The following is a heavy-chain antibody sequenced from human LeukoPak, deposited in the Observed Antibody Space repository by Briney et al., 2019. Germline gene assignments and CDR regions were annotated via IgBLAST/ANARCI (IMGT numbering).Heavy chain of an antibody. CDR1: GFTISSYG. V-gene: IGHV3-33*01. CDR3: EADYGDYYFDY. J-gene: IGHJ4*02. Sequence: GRSLRLSCAASGFTISSYGMHWVSQARGKGLEWVAVIWYDGSNKYYADSVKGRFTISRDNSKNTLYLQMNSLRAEDTAVYYCEADYGDYYFDYWGQGTLVTVSS. D-gene: IGHD4-17*01. CDR2: IWYDGSNK.